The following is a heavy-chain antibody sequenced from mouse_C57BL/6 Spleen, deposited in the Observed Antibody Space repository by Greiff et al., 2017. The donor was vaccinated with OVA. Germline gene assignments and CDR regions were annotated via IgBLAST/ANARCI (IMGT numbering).Heavy chain of an antibody. CDR2: INYDGSST. J-gene: IGHJ1*03. CDR3: ARGPYYYGSSPYWYFDV. CDR1: GFTFSDYY. Sequence: EVKVVESEGGLVQPGSSMKLSCTASGFTFSDYYMAWVRQVPEKGLEWVANINYDGSSTYYLDSLKSRFIISRDNAKNILYLQMSSLKSEDTATYYCARGPYYYGSSPYWYFDVWGTGTTVTVSS. V-gene: IGHV5-16*01. D-gene: IGHD1-1*01.